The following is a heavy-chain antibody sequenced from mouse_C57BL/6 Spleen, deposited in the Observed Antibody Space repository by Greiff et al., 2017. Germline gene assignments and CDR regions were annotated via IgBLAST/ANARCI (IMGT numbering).Heavy chain of an antibody. CDR1: GYSFKSYY. D-gene: IGHD1-1*02. Sequence: VQLQQSGPELVKPGASVKISCKASGYSFKSYYIHWVKQRPGQGLEWIGWIYPGSGNTKYNEKFKGKATLTAGTSSSTAYMQLSSLTSEDSAVYYCARDYSFAYWGQGTLVTVSA. V-gene: IGHV1-66*01. CDR2: IYPGSGNT. CDR3: ARDYSFAY. J-gene: IGHJ3*01.